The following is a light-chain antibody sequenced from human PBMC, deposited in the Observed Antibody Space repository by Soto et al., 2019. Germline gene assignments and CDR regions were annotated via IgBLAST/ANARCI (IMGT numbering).Light chain of an antibody. J-gene: IGKJ2*01. CDR2: AAT. V-gene: IGKV1-39*01. CDR3: HQSYSIPYT. Sequence: DIQLTQSPSSLSASVGDRVTLTCRASQVITQYVNWYQHKPGNPPKLLVYAATTLQSGVPSRFSGSGSRTDFTLTISSLQPDDFATYFCHQSYSIPYTFGQGTKLEIK. CDR1: QVITQY.